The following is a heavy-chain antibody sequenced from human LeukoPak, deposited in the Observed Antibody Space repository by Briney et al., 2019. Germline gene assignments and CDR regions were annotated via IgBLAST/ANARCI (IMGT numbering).Heavy chain of an antibody. V-gene: IGHV4-39*01. CDR1: GGSIISSSHY. D-gene: IGHD6-13*01. CDR2: IYYNGGT. J-gene: IGHJ4*02. CDR3: AREEASAADY. Sequence: PSETLSLTCTVSGGSIISSSHYWAWIRQPPGKGLEWIVSIYYNGGTFYSPSLKSRASISVDTSKNQFALELSSGTAADTSVYFCAREEASAADYWGQGTLVTVSS.